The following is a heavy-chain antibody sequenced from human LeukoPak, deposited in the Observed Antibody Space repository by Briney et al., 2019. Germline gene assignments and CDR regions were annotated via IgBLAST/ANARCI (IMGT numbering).Heavy chain of an antibody. D-gene: IGHD3-16*01. V-gene: IGHV4-38-2*02. Sequence: SETLSLTCFVSGYAINIDYSWGWIRQPPGEGLEWIGSIYYSGSTYYNPSLKSRVTISVDTSKNQFSLKLSSVTAADTAVYYCARASLLGDWFDPWGQGTLVTVSS. CDR3: ARASLLGDWFDP. CDR2: IYYSGST. J-gene: IGHJ5*02. CDR1: GYAINIDYS.